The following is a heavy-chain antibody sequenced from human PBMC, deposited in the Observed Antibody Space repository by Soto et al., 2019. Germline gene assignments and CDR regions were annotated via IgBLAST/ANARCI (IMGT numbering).Heavy chain of an antibody. Sequence: SETLSLTCTVSGGSVNTAPYYCSWIRQPPGKGLEWIGYIYYSGSTNYNPSLKSRVSISLDTSKNQFSLNLSSVTAADTAVYFSARDHRCFFYPRGYSPIFDYSGHGALVTASS. CDR3: ARDHRCFFYPRGYSPIFDY. CDR2: IYYSGST. CDR1: GGSVNTAPYY. V-gene: IGHV4-61*01. D-gene: IGHD6-13*01. J-gene: IGHJ4*01.